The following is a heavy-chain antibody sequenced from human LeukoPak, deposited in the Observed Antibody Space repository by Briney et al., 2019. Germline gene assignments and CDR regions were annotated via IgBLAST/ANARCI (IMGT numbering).Heavy chain of an antibody. J-gene: IGHJ4*02. CDR3: AKEAPSDGDTFDN. V-gene: IGHV3-23*01. D-gene: IGHD4-17*01. CDR1: GFTFSSSA. Sequence: PGGSLRLSCAASGFTFSSSAMSWVRQAPGKGLEWVSAISNNGGYTYYADSVKGRFTISRDNFKNTLYLQMNSLRAEDTAVYYCAKEAPSDGDTFDNWGQGTLVTVSS. CDR2: ISNNGGYT.